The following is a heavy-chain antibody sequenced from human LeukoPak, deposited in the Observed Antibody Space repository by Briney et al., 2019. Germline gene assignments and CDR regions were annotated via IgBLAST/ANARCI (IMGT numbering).Heavy chain of an antibody. Sequence: SETLSLTCAVYGGYFCGYYWSWIRQPPGKGLEWIGEINHSGSTNYSPSLKSRVTISVDTSKNQFSLKLSSVTAADTAVYYCARVSMEDYYYYMDVWGKGTTVTVSS. V-gene: IGHV4-34*01. CDR1: GGYFCGYY. CDR3: ARVSMEDYYYYMDV. CDR2: INHSGST. D-gene: IGHD1-1*01. J-gene: IGHJ6*03.